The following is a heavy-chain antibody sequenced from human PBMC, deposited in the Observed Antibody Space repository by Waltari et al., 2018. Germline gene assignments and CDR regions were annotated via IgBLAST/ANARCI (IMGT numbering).Heavy chain of an antibody. CDR1: GSPFSSNA. V-gene: IGHV3-23*01. CDR2: ISSSGRNS. D-gene: IGHD6-13*01. CDR3: AKRGGTGPVAVAGIHCDY. J-gene: IGHJ4*02. Sequence: EVQLLDSGGGLVHRGGSRRPPCAASGSPFSSNAMYWVAQAPGKGLEWVSSISSSGRNSYYTDSVKGRFTISRDNSKNTVYLEVNSLRVEDTATYYCAKRGGTGPVAVAGIHCDYWGQGALVIVSS.